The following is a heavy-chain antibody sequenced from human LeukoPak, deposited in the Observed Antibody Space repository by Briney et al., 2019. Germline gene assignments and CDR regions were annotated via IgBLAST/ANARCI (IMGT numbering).Heavy chain of an antibody. CDR1: GGSISSSRYY. V-gene: IGHV4-39*02. D-gene: IGHD4-11*01. Sequence: SETLSLTCTVSGGSISSSRYYWAWIRQPPGKGLDWIGTIYYGGSTYYNPSLKSRVTISVDTSKNQFSLRLSSVTAADTAVYYCAREFQEDYSIYYFDYWGQGTLVTVSS. CDR2: IYYGGST. CDR3: AREFQEDYSIYYFDY. J-gene: IGHJ4*02.